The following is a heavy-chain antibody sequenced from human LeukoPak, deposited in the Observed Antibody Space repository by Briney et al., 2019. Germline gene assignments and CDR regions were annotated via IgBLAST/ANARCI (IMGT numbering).Heavy chain of an antibody. J-gene: IGHJ4*02. CDR2: IIPIFGTA. V-gene: IGHV1-69*05. CDR1: GGTFSSYA. CDR3: ARGRAAAGNDY. Sequence: GASVKVSCKASGGTFSSYAISWVRQAPGQGLEWMGGIIPIFGTANYAQKFQGRVTITTDESTSTAYMELRSLISDDTAVYFCARGRAAAGNDYWGQGTLVTVSS. D-gene: IGHD6-13*01.